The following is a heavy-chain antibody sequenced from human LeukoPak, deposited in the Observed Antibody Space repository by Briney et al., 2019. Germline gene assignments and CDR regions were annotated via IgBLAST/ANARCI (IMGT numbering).Heavy chain of an antibody. CDR3: ARNLGLMKNHPPAFDI. J-gene: IGHJ3*02. V-gene: IGHV1-69*01. CDR2: IIPIFGTA. Sequence: SVKVSCKASGGTFSSYAISWVRQAPGQGLEWMGGIIPIFGTANYAQKFQGRVTITADESTSTAYMELSSLRSEDTAVYYCARNLGLMKNHPPAFDIWGQGTMVTVSS. CDR1: GGTFSSYA. D-gene: IGHD7-27*01.